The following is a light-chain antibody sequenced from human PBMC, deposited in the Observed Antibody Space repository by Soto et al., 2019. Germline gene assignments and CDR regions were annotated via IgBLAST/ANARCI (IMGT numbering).Light chain of an antibody. J-gene: IGLJ1*01. Sequence: QSALTQPASVSGSPGQSITISCTGTSSDVGSYNLVSWYQQHPGKAPKLMIYEGNKRPSGVSNRFSGSKSANTASLTISGLQTEDEADYYCCSYAGTNNFVFCTGTKVTVL. CDR3: CSYAGTNNFV. CDR2: EGN. V-gene: IGLV2-23*01. CDR1: SSDVGSYNL.